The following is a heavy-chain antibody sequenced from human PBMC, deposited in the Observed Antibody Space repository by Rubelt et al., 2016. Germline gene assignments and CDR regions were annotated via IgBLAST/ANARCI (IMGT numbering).Heavy chain of an antibody. D-gene: IGHD5-24*01. CDR3: VRGRDT. CDR2: IYPGDSDT. J-gene: IGHJ5*02. V-gene: IGHV5-51*01. Sequence: EVQLVQSGAEVKKPGESLKISCKGSGYSFSSDWIGWVRQMPGKGLEWMGIIYPGDSDTSYSPSFQGQVTISAGKSLSAAYLKWRSLKASDTAMYYCVRGRDTWGQGTLVTVSS. CDR1: GYSFSSDW.